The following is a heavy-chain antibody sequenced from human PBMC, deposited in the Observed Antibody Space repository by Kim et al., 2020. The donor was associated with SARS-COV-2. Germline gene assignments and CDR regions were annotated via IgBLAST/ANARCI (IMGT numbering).Heavy chain of an antibody. CDR1: GFSFSSRG. Sequence: EGSLILSCAASGFSFSSRGIHWVRQAPGKGLEWVAVISNDETYKNYADSVKGRFTISRDNSKNTVDLQMNSLRVEDTAVYYCARAREKSFDYWGQGTLVTVSS. CDR2: ISNDETYK. V-gene: IGHV3-30*03. CDR3: ARAREKSFDY. J-gene: IGHJ4*02.